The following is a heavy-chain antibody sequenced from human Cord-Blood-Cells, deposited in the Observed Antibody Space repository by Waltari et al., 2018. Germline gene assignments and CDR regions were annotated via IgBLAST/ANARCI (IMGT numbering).Heavy chain of an antibody. D-gene: IGHD4-17*01. V-gene: IGHV3-30-3*01. CDR3: ARDTDYGGNYYFDY. Sequence: QVQLVESGGGVVQPGRSLRLSCAASGFTFSSCAMHWVRQAPGKGLEWVAVISYDGSNKYYADSVKGRFTISRDNSKNTLYLQMNSLRAEDTAVYYCARDTDYGGNYYFDYWGQGTLVTVSS. J-gene: IGHJ4*02. CDR2: ISYDGSNK. CDR1: GFTFSSCA.